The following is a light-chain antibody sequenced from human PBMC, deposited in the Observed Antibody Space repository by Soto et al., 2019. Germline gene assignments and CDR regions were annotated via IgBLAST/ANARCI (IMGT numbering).Light chain of an antibody. Sequence: QSVLTQPPSVSGAPGQRVSISCTGSNSNIGAGYDVHWYQQLPGTAPKLLIYGNINRPSGVPXRFSGSKSGASAFLVITGXXXXDEADXXXXSYDSSLSGSKVFGGGTKLTVL. J-gene: IGLJ3*02. V-gene: IGLV1-40*01. CDR3: XSYDSSLSGSKV. CDR1: NSNIGAGYD. CDR2: GNI.